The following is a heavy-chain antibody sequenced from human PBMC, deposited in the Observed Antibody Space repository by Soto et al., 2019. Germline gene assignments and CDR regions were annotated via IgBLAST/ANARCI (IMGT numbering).Heavy chain of an antibody. J-gene: IGHJ6*03. Sequence: EVQLVESGGGRVKPGGSLRLSCAASGFTFSSYSMNWVRKAPGKGLEWVASISSSSSYIYYADSVKGRFTISRDNAKNSLYQQMNSLRAEDTAVYYCARDYCVDKPSCYYYYMDVWGKGTTVTVSS. CDR2: ISSSSSYI. CDR3: ARDYCVDKPSCYYYYMDV. D-gene: IGHD2-15*01. CDR1: GFTFSSYS. V-gene: IGHV3-21*01.